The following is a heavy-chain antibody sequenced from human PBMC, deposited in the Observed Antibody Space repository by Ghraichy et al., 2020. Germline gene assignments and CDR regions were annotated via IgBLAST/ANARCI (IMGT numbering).Heavy chain of an antibody. CDR1: GFTFSDYY. D-gene: IGHD3-22*01. Sequence: LSLTCAASGFTFSDYYMSWIRQAPGKGLEWVSYISSSGSTIYYADSVKGRFTISRDNAKNSLYLQMNSLRAEDTAVYYCAREGYYYDSSGYPNWGQGTLVTVSS. CDR2: ISSSGSTI. V-gene: IGHV3-11*04. J-gene: IGHJ4*02. CDR3: AREGYYYDSSGYPN.